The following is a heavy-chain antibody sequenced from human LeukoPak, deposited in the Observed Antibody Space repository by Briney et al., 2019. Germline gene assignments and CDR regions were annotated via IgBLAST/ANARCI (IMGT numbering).Heavy chain of an antibody. CDR3: ARDRIVVVVGATPDYNYGMDV. V-gene: IGHV4-39*07. D-gene: IGHD2-15*01. Sequence: SETLSLTCTVSGGSISSSSYYWGWIRQPQGKGLEWIGRIYFSGSTYYNPSLKSRVTISVDTSKNQFSLKLSSVTAADTAVYYCARDRIVVVVGATPDYNYGMDVWGQGTTVTVSS. CDR1: GGSISSSSYY. CDR2: IYFSGST. J-gene: IGHJ6*02.